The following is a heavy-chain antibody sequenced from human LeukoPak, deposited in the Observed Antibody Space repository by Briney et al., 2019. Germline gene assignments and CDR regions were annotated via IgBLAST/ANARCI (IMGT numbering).Heavy chain of an antibody. V-gene: IGHV1-18*01. Sequence: ASVNVSCKASGYTFTSYAIIWVRQAPGQGHEWMGWSSANNGNTNYAQKLQVRVTMTTDTSTSTAYMELRTLTSDDTAVYYCARPIVGATNWFAPWGRGTLVTVSS. J-gene: IGHJ5*02. D-gene: IGHD1-26*01. CDR3: ARPIVGATNWFAP. CDR1: GYTFTSYA. CDR2: SSANNGNT.